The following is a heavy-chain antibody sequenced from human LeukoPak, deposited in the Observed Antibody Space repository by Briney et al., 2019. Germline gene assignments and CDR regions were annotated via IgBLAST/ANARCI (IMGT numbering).Heavy chain of an antibody. CDR1: GFTFSSYA. V-gene: IGHV3-30*04. CDR3: TKDQTPYN. CDR2: ISYDGSNK. Sequence: GGSLRLSCAASGFTFSSYAMHWVRQAPGKGLEWVAVISYDGSNKYYADSVKGRFTISRDNSKNTLYLQMNSLRAEDTAVYYCTKDQTPYNWGQGTLVTVSS. D-gene: IGHD2-15*01. J-gene: IGHJ4*02.